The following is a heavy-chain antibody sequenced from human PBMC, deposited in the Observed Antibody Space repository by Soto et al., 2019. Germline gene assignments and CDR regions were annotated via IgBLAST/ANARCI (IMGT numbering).Heavy chain of an antibody. CDR3: ARAMANYYYYYGMDV. D-gene: IGHD3-10*01. CDR1: GVSISSSNW. Sequence: PSDTLSLTCAVPGVSISSSNWWSWVRRPPGKGLEWIGEIYHSGSTNYNPSLKSRVTISVDKSKNQFSLKLSSVTAADTAVYYCARAMANYYYYYGMDVWGQGTTVTVSS. J-gene: IGHJ6*02. CDR2: IYHSGST. V-gene: IGHV4-4*02.